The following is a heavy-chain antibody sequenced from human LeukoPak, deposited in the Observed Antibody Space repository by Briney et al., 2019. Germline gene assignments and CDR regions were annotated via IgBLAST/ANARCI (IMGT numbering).Heavy chain of an antibody. J-gene: IGHJ3*02. Sequence: VASVKVSCKASGYTFTGYYMHWVRQAPGQGLEWMGWINPNSGGTNYAQKFQGRVTMTRDTSISTAYMELSRLRSDDTAVYYCARAEYSSSSVAFDIWGQGTMVTVSS. D-gene: IGHD6-6*01. CDR1: GYTFTGYY. V-gene: IGHV1-2*02. CDR3: ARAEYSSSSVAFDI. CDR2: INPNSGGT.